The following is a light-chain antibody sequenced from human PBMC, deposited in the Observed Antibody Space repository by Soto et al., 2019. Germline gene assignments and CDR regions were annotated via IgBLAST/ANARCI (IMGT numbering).Light chain of an antibody. CDR3: SSYTSISSYV. J-gene: IGLJ1*01. Sequence: QSALTQPASVSDSPGQSITISCIGTSSDIGGFYHVSWHQQHPGKAPKLIIYDVSNRPSGVSNRFSGSKTGNTASLIISGLQAEDEADYYCSSYTSISSYVLGYGTKVTVL. V-gene: IGLV2-14*03. CDR1: SSDIGGFYH. CDR2: DVS.